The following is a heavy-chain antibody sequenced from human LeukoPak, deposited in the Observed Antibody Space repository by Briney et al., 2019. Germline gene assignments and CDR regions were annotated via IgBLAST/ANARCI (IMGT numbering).Heavy chain of an antibody. V-gene: IGHV3-48*01. J-gene: IGHJ4*02. CDR2: ISSSSSTI. Sequence: GGSLRLSCAASGFTFSSYSMNWVRQAPGKGLEWVSYISSSSSTIYYADSVKGRFTISRDNAKNSLYLQMNSLRAEDTAVYYCARDDGVVPAAISNWGQGTLVTVSS. D-gene: IGHD2-2*01. CDR1: GFTFSSYS. CDR3: ARDDGVVPAAISN.